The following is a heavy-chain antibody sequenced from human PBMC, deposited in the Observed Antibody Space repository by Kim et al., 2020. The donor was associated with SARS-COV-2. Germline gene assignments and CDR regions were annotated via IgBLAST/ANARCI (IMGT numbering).Heavy chain of an antibody. J-gene: IGHJ3*02. D-gene: IGHD6-13*01. Sequence: SPSFQGQGTISADKSSSTAYLQWSSLKAADTAMYYCARRGYSSSSEAFDIWGQGTMVTVSS. CDR3: ARRGYSSSSEAFDI. V-gene: IGHV5-51*01.